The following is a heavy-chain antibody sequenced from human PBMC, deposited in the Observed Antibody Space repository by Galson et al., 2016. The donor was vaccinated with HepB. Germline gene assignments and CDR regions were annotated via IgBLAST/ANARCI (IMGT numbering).Heavy chain of an antibody. CDR2: VYYSGGGNS. J-gene: IGHJ4*02. D-gene: IGHD4-17*01. Sequence: TLSLTCSVSGASITSSRYFWSWIRQRPGKGLEWIANVYYSGGGNSSYNASLRSRLRTSVDSSKNQFSLELTSVTAADTAMYYCAGVDYGGQKLLENSGQGTMVIVAS. CDR3: AGVDYGGQKLLEN. V-gene: IGHV4-31*03. CDR1: GASITSSRYF.